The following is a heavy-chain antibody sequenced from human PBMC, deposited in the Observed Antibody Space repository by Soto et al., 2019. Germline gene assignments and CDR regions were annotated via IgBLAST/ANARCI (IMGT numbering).Heavy chain of an antibody. CDR2: ISTSKGDT. CDR3: ATRPPAFDY. V-gene: IGHV1-18*01. D-gene: IGHD6-6*01. J-gene: IGHJ4*02. Sequence: QVQLVQSGPEVKKPGASVKVSCKTSGYTFTSYGISWVRQAPGQGLEWMGWISTSKGDTNYAQKFRGRVTMTTDTSTNTGYMELRSLSSDDTAVYYCATRPPAFDYWGQGTLVTVSS. CDR1: GYTFTSYG.